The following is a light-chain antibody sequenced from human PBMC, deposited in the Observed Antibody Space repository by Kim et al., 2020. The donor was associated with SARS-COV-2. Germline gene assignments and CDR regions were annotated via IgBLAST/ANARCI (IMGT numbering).Light chain of an antibody. CDR3: FLSYSGARV. CDR1: TGGVTSDHY. V-gene: IGLV7-46*01. CDR2: DTN. Sequence: PGGTVTLTCGSSTGGVTSDHYPYWLQPKPGQAPRTLIYDTNNKHSWAPARFSGSLLGGKAALTLSAAQPEDEADYYCFLSYSGARVFGGGTQLTVL. J-gene: IGLJ3*02.